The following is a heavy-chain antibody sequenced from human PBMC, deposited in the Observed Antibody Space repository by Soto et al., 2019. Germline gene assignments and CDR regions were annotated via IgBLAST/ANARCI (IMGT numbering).Heavy chain of an antibody. CDR1: GFTFSVYG. V-gene: IGHV3-30*18. CDR3: AKDRVRGVPHYYVMDV. J-gene: IGHJ6*02. CDR2: ISYDGSNE. Sequence: QVQLVESGGGVVQPGRSLRLSCAASGFTFSVYGMEWVRQAPGKGLEWVAVISYDGSNEYYTDSVKGRFTISRDNSKNTLYLQINSLRAEDTAVYYCAKDRVRGVPHYYVMDVWGQGTTVTVSS. D-gene: IGHD3-10*01.